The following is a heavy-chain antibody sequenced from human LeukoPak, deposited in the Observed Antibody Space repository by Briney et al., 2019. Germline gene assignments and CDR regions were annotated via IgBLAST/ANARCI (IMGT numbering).Heavy chain of an antibody. V-gene: IGHV3-30*18. J-gene: IGHJ4*02. D-gene: IGHD4-17*01. CDR2: ISNDESNK. CDR1: GFTFSSYG. CDR3: AKDLTPYGDYVWDYSDY. Sequence: GGSLRLSCAASGFTFSSYGMQWVGQAPGKGLEWVAVISNDESNKYYADSVKGRFTISRDNSKNTLYLQMNSLRAEDTAVYYCAKDLTPYGDYVWDYSDYWGQGTLVTVSS.